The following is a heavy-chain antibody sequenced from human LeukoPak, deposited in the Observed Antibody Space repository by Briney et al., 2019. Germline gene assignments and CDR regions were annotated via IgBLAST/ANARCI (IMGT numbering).Heavy chain of an antibody. Sequence: SETLSLTCSVSGGSITSTSYYWGWIRQPPGKGLEWIGRIYHSGSTYYNPSLKSRVTISADTSKNQFSLKLTSVTAADTAVYYCAALVPAAMYYYYGMDVWGQGTTVTVSS. CDR3: AALVPAAMYYYYGMDV. D-gene: IGHD2-2*01. J-gene: IGHJ6*02. CDR1: GGSITSTSYY. V-gene: IGHV4-39*01. CDR2: IYHSGST.